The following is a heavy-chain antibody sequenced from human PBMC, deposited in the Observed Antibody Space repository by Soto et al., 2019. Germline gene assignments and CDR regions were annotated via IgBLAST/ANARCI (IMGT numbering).Heavy chain of an antibody. V-gene: IGHV3-33*06. J-gene: IGHJ6*02. CDR1: GFTFSSYG. Sequence: GGSLRLSCAASGFTFSSYGMHWVRQAPGKGLEWVAVIWYDGSNKYYTDSVRGRFTISRNISKNSFYLQLSSLRADDTAIYYCAKASATVKSDGMDVWGQGTTVTVSS. CDR2: IWYDGSNK. CDR3: AKASATVKSDGMDV.